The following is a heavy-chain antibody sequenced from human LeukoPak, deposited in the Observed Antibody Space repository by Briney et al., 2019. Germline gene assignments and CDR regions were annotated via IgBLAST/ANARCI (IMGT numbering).Heavy chain of an antibody. Sequence: GGSLRLSCAASGFTFSSYSMNWVRQAPGKGLEWVSYISSSSSNIQYADSVKGRFTISRDNAKNSLYLQMNSLRAEDTAVYFCAKDRQPEAARPYDSWGQGTLVTVSS. V-gene: IGHV3-48*01. CDR1: GFTFSSYS. CDR3: AKDRQPEAARPYDS. J-gene: IGHJ4*02. CDR2: ISSSSSNI. D-gene: IGHD6-6*01.